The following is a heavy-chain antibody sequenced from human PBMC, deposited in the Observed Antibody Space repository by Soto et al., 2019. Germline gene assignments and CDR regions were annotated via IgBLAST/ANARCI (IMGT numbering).Heavy chain of an antibody. J-gene: IGHJ6*02. Sequence: QVQLVQSGAEVKKPGSSVKVSCKASGGTFSSYVISWVRQAPGQGHEWMGGIIPICGTANYAQKFQGRATITWDESTSTAYMALSSLRSEDTAVYYCARRRDYCSSTSCYEEDGHGMGVWGQGTTVTVSS. CDR3: ARRRDYCSSTSCYEEDGHGMGV. V-gene: IGHV1-69*01. CDR1: GGTFSSYV. CDR2: IIPICGTA. D-gene: IGHD2-2*01.